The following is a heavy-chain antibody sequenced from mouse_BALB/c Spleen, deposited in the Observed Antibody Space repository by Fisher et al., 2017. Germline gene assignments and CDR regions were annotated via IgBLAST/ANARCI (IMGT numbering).Heavy chain of an antibody. Sequence: KFKGKATLTVDKSSSTAYMQLNSLTSEDSAVYYCARNYDYDGGGPYAMDYWGQGTSVTVSS. D-gene: IGHD2-4*01. V-gene: IGHV1-39*01. CDR3: ARNYDYDGGGPYAMDY. J-gene: IGHJ4*01.